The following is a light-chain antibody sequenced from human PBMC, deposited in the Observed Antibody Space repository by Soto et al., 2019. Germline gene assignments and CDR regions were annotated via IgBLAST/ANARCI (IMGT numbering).Light chain of an antibody. CDR2: DTT. J-gene: IGLJ1*01. Sequence: QAVVTQEPSLTVSPGGTVTLTCGSSTGAVTNGHYPYWFQQKPGQAPRTLIYDTTNRHSWTPARFSDSLLGGKAALTLSGAQTEDEDEYYCLLSYNGPYVFGTGTKVTVL. V-gene: IGLV7-46*01. CDR3: LLSYNGPYV. CDR1: TGAVTNGHY.